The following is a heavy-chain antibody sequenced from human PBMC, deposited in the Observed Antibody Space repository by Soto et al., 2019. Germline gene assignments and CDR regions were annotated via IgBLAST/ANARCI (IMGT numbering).Heavy chain of an antibody. CDR2: INSGGSST. J-gene: IGHJ5*02. CDR3: ARVATGSYSWRES. Sequence: PGGSLRLSCAASGFTFSSYAMSWVRQAPGKGLEWVSRINSGGSSTNYADSVKGRFTISRDNSKNTLYLQMNSLRAEDTAVYYSARVATGSYSWRESWGQGTLVTVSS. V-gene: IGHV3-74*01. CDR1: GFTFSSYA. D-gene: IGHD1-26*01.